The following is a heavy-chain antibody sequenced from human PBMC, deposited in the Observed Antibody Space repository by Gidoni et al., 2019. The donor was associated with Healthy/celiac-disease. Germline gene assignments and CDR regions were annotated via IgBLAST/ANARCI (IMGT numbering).Heavy chain of an antibody. J-gene: IGHJ4*02. CDR1: GGSFSGYY. CDR2: INHSGST. CDR3: ARARVYYDSSGYYYDLYYFDY. Sequence: QVQLQQWGAGLLKPSETLSLTCAVYGGSFSGYYWSWFRQPPGKGLEWIGEINHSGSTNYNPSLKSRVTISVDTSKNQFSLKLSSVTAADTAVYYCARARVYYDSSGYYYDLYYFDYWGQGTLVTVSS. V-gene: IGHV4-34*01. D-gene: IGHD3-22*01.